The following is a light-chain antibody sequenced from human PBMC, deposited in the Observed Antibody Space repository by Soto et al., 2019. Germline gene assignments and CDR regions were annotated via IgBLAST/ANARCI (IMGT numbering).Light chain of an antibody. CDR2: GAS. CDR1: HSVRSS. V-gene: IGKV3-15*01. CDR3: QQYNEWPET. J-gene: IGKJ1*01. Sequence: EIVMTQSPATLSVSPGERATLSCRASHSVRSSLAWYQQKPGQAPRLLIHGASTRATGIPGRFSGSGSGTEFTLIISSLQSEDFAVYYWQQYNEWPETFGHGTRVEIK.